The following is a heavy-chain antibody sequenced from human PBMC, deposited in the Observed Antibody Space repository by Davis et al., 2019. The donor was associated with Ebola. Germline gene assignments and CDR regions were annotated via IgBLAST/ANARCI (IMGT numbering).Heavy chain of an antibody. CDR2: IYYSGST. Sequence: PSETLSLTCTVSGGSVSSGSYYWSWIRQPPGKGLEWIGYIYYSGSTNYNPSLKSRVTISVDTSKNQFSLKLSSVTAADTAVYYCARDDSGSYVPWGQGTLVTVSS. V-gene: IGHV4-61*01. CDR3: ARDDSGSYVP. D-gene: IGHD1-26*01. J-gene: IGHJ5*02. CDR1: GGSVSSGSYY.